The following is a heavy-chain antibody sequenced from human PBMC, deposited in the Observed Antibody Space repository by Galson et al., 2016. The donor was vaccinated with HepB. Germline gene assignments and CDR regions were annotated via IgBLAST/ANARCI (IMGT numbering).Heavy chain of an antibody. J-gene: IGHJ3*01. CDR1: GFTFDGYA. CDR2: INWNSHNL. V-gene: IGHV3-9*01. D-gene: IGHD3-3*01. CDR3: AKGRRPPPNDFLGTDEFDF. Sequence: SLRLSCAASGFTFDGYAMHWVRQAPGKGLEWVSGINWNSHNLGYADSVKGRFTISRDNAKSSLYLQMNSLTTEDTALYYCAKGRRPPPNDFLGTDEFDFWGQGTMVIVSS.